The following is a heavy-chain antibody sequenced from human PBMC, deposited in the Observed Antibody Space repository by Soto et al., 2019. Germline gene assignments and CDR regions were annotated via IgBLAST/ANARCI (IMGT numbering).Heavy chain of an antibody. J-gene: IGHJ6*03. CDR1: SGSISSSNW. CDR2: IYHSGST. V-gene: IGHV4-4*02. Sequence: QVQLQESGPGLVKPSGTLSLTCAVSSGSISSSNWWSWVRQPPGKGLEWMGEIYHSGSTNYNPSLKRRVTISVDKSKNQFSLKLSSVTAADTAVYYCARGTVTTGFHYYYYYMDVWGKGTTVTVSS. D-gene: IGHD4-4*01. CDR3: ARGTVTTGFHYYYYYMDV.